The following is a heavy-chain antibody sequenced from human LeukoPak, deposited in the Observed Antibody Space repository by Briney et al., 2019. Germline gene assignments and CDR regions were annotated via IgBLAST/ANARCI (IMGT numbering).Heavy chain of an antibody. V-gene: IGHV4-34*01. D-gene: IGHD6-19*01. J-gene: IGHJ4*02. CDR1: GGSFSGYY. Sequence: SETLSLTCGVYGGSFSGYYWSWIRQSPGKGLGWIGEINHSGSTNNNPSLKSRVTISVDTSKNQFSLNLSSVTAADTAVYYCARVSGWNPLEAAHLDYWGQGTMVTVSS. CDR2: INHSGST. CDR3: ARVSGWNPLEAAHLDY.